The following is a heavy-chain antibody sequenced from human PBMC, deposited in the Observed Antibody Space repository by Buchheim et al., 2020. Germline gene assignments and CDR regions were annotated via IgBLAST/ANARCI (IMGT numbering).Heavy chain of an antibody. V-gene: IGHV3-30-3*01. J-gene: IGHJ6*02. CDR1: GFTFSSYA. CDR3: AGDRMSKGKYGGAQYYYYYGMDV. D-gene: IGHD4-23*01. Sequence: QVQLVESGGGVVQPGRSLRLSCAASGFTFSSYAMHWVRQAPGKGLEWVAVISHDGSNKYYADSVKGQFTISRDNSKNTLYLQMNSLRAEDAAVYYCAGDRMSKGKYGGAQYYYYYGMDVWGQGNT. CDR2: ISHDGSNK.